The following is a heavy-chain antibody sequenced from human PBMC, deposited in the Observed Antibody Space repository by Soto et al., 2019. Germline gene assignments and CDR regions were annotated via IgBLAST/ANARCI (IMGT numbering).Heavy chain of an antibody. CDR3: ARQKVTTYAPFDY. J-gene: IGHJ4*02. CDR2: IRAYNGNT. Sequence: QVQLVQSGAEVKKPGASVKVSCKASGYTFTSYGISWVRQAPGQGLEWMGWIRAYNGNTNYAQKLQGRVTMTPDTSTSPGDMEVRSLRSDDTAVYYCARQKVTTYAPFDYRGQGTLVTVSS. D-gene: IGHD4-17*01. V-gene: IGHV1-18*04. CDR1: GYTFTSYG.